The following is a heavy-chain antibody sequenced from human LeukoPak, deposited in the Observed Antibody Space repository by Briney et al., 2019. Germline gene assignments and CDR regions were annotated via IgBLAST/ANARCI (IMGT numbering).Heavy chain of an antibody. CDR1: GDSISSSSHY. CDR3: ARHPDFQYYYDETNYGIDP. J-gene: IGHJ5*02. Sequence: SETLSLTCSVSGDSISSSSHYWAWIRLPPGKALEWIGHVFYSGSTEYNPSLRSRVTISVDRSKNQFSLKLRSMTAADTAIYYCARHPDFQYYYDETNYGIDPWAREPWSPSPQ. V-gene: IGHV4-39*07. CDR2: VFYSGST. D-gene: IGHD3-22*01.